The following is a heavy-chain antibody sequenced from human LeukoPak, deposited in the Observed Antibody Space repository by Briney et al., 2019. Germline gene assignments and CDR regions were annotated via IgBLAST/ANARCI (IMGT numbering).Heavy chain of an antibody. CDR2: ISWNSGYI. D-gene: IGHD6-13*01. V-gene: IGHV3-9*01. Sequence: GGTLRLSCAASGFTFDDYAMHWVRRAPGKGLEWVSGISWNSGYIGYADSVKGRFTISRDNAKNSLYLQMNSLRAEDTAFYYCAKDMSSSWYPSLDYWGQGTLVTVSS. CDR1: GFTFDDYA. J-gene: IGHJ4*02. CDR3: AKDMSSSWYPSLDY.